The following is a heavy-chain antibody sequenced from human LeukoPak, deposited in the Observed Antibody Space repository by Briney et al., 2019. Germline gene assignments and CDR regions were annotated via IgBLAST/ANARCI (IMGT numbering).Heavy chain of an antibody. Sequence: GGSLRLSCAASGFTVSNNYMSWVRQAPGKGLEWVSVIYSGGSTYYADSVKGRFTISRDTSKNTLSVQMNSLRAEDTAVYYCASLSLGHYWGQGTLVTVSS. J-gene: IGHJ4*02. CDR3: ASLSLGHY. V-gene: IGHV3-53*01. CDR1: GFTVSNNY. CDR2: IYSGGST. D-gene: IGHD6-6*01.